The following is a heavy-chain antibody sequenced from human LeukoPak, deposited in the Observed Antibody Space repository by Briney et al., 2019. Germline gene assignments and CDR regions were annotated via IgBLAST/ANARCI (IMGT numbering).Heavy chain of an antibody. D-gene: IGHD2-15*01. CDR2: ISYSGNT. J-gene: IGHJ3*02. CDR3: ARHCCSGPAKRVFDI. CDR1: GGSIISSDYH. Sequence: PSETLSLTCTVSGGSIISSDYHWGWVRQPPGKGLEWIGTISYSGNTDYNPSLRSRVTISVNTSNNQFTLRLGSVTAADTAVYHCARHCCSGPAKRVFDIWGQGTMVTVSS. V-gene: IGHV4-39*01.